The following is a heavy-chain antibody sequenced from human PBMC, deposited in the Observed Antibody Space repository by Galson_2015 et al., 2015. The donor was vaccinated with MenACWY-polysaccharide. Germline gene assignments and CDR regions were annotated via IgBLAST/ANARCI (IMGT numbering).Heavy chain of an antibody. D-gene: IGHD3-22*01. Sequence: PALVKPTQTLTLTCTFSGFSLSTSGVGVGWIRQPPGKALKWLGMIYWDDDKRYSPSLRSRLTITKDTAKNQVVLTMTNMDPVDTATYYCAHRPVYDTTGRAFDIWGLGTMVTVSS. CDR2: IYWDDDK. V-gene: IGHV2-5*02. J-gene: IGHJ3*02. CDR3: AHRPVYDTTGRAFDI. CDR1: GFSLSTSGVG.